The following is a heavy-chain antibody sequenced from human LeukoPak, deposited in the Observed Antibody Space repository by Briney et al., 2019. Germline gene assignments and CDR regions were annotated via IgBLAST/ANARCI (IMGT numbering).Heavy chain of an antibody. J-gene: IGHJ4*02. Sequence: PGRSLRLPCVASGFTFSSYAMHWVRQAPGKGLEWVAVISYDGSYKYYADSVKGRFTISRGNSENTLYLQMNSLRVEDTAVYYCARAPSVGATTLDYWGQGTLVTVSS. CDR1: GFTFSSYA. V-gene: IGHV3-30*04. CDR3: ARAPSVGATTLDY. CDR2: ISYDGSYK. D-gene: IGHD1-26*01.